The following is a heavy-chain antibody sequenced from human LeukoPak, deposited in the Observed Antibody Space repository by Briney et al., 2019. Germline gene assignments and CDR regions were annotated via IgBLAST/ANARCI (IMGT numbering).Heavy chain of an antibody. Sequence: GESLRLSCAASGFTFSVYWMHWVRQAPGKGLVWVSRIHNDGSMTNYADSVQGRFTICRDNAKNTLFLQMNSLRAEDTAVYYCARLVATAAGSTYFDSWGQGTLVTVSS. CDR2: IHNDGSMT. J-gene: IGHJ4*02. CDR1: GFTFSVYW. CDR3: ARLVATAAGSTYFDS. V-gene: IGHV3-74*01. D-gene: IGHD5-12*01.